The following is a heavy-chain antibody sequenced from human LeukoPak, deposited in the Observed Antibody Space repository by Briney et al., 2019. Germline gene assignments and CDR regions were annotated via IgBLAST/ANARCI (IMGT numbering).Heavy chain of an antibody. CDR3: ARSLGNIVVVTATGFDP. CDR2: INHSGST. V-gene: IGHV4-34*01. Sequence: ASETLSLTCAVYGGSFSGYYWSWIRQPPGKGLEWIGEINHSGSTNYNPSLKSRVTISVDTSKNQFSLKLSSVTAADTAVYYCARSLGNIVVVTATGFDPWGQETLVTVSS. J-gene: IGHJ5*02. CDR1: GGSFSGYY. D-gene: IGHD2-21*02.